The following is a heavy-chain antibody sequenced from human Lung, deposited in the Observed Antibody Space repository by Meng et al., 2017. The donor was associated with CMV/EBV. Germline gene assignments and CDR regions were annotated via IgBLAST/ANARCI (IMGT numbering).Heavy chain of an antibody. Sequence: SVKVSXKVSGYTLSELSMHWVRQAPGKGLEWMGGFDPEDGEAIYAQKFQGRVTMTEDTSTDTAYMELSSLRSDDTAVYYCAKVPRFYSYYGLDVWGQGTRVTVSS. CDR1: GYTLSELS. J-gene: IGHJ6*02. CDR2: FDPEDGEA. D-gene: IGHD3-10*01. CDR3: AKVPRFYSYYGLDV. V-gene: IGHV1-24*01.